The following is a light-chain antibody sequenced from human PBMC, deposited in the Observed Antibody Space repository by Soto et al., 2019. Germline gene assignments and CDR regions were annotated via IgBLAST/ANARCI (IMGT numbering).Light chain of an antibody. CDR1: QSVSSSY. J-gene: IGKJ5*01. CDR3: QQYSSSTIT. Sequence: EIVLTQSPGTLSLSPGERATLSCRASQSVSSSYLAWYQQKLGQAPRLLIYGASSRATGIPDRFSGSGSGTDFTLTISRLEPEDFAVYYCQQYSSSTITFGQGTRLEIK. CDR2: GAS. V-gene: IGKV3-20*01.